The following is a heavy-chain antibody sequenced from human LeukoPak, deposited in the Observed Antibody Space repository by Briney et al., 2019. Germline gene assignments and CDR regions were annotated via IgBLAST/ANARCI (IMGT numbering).Heavy chain of an antibody. Sequence: GGSLRLSCTASGFTFSSYTMSWVRQAPGKGLKWVSTISTGGGNTYYADSVKGRFTVSRDDSKNTLYLQMNSLRAEDTAVYYCAKDGGLWVSAHWGDSWGRGTLVTVSS. CDR2: ISTGGGNT. J-gene: IGHJ4*02. D-gene: IGHD7-27*01. CDR3: AKDGGLWVSAHWGDS. CDR1: GFTFSSYT. V-gene: IGHV3-23*01.